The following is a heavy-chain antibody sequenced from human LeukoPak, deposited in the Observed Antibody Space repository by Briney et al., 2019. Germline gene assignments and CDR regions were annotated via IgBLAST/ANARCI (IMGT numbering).Heavy chain of an antibody. CDR2: IYYRGGT. CDR3: ARRLDGYSGYGPLDY. J-gene: IGHJ4*02. CDR1: GGSISDYY. D-gene: IGHD5-12*01. Sequence: SETLSLTCTVSGGSISDYYWNWIRQPPGKGLEWIANIYYRGGTNYTPSLKSRVTISVDTSKNQFSLKVSSVPAADTAVYYCARRLDGYSGYGPLDYWGLGTLVTVSS. V-gene: IGHV4-59*08.